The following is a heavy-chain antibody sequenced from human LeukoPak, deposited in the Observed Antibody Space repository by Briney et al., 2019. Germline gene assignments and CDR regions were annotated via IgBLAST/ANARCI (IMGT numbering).Heavy chain of an antibody. CDR3: ARVRITFGGVIVYFDY. V-gene: IGHV3-66*01. Sequence: GGSLRLSCAASGFTVSSNYMSWVRQAPGKGLEWVSVIYSGGSTYYADSVKGRFTISRDNSKNTLYLQMNSLGAEDTAVYYCARVRITFGGVIVYFDYWGQGTLVTVSS. CDR2: IYSGGST. J-gene: IGHJ4*02. D-gene: IGHD3-16*02. CDR1: GFTVSSNY.